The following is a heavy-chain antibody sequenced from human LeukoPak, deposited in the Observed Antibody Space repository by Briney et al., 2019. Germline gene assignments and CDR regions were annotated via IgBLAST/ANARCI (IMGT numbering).Heavy chain of an antibody. D-gene: IGHD2-15*01. CDR1: GFTFINQA. CDR2: ISGSGGST. Sequence: GGSLRLSCAASGFTFINQAMSWVRQAPGKGLEWVSSISGSGGSTDYADSVKGRFTISRDNSKNTLYLQMNSLRAEDTAIYYCAKGSCSGGSCFNLFDFWGQGTLVTVSS. CDR3: AKGSCSGGSCFNLFDF. J-gene: IGHJ4*02. V-gene: IGHV3-23*01.